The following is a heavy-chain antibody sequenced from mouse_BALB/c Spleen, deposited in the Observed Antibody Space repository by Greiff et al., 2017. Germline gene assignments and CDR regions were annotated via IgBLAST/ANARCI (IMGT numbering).Heavy chain of an antibody. V-gene: IGHV2-9*02. Sequence: QVQLKESGPGLVAPSQSLSITCTVSGFSLTSYGVHWVRQPPGKGLEWLGVIWAGGSTNYNSALMSRLSISKDNSKSQVFLKMNSLQTDDTARYYCARGGANWAFAYWGQGTLVTVSA. CDR1: GFSLTSYG. CDR3: ARGGANWAFAY. CDR2: IWAGGST. D-gene: IGHD4-1*01. J-gene: IGHJ3*01.